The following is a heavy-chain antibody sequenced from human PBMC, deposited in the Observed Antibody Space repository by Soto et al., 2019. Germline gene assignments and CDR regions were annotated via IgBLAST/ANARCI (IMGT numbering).Heavy chain of an antibody. CDR1: GGTFSSSA. V-gene: IGHV1-69*12. Sequence: QVQLVQSGAEVKKPGSSVKVSCKASGGTFSSSAISWVRQAPGQGLERMGGTIPIFGTAEYAQKFQGRVTITADESTSTDFMEVSSLRSEDTAVYYCASNGESYYYYGMDVWGQGTTVTVSS. J-gene: IGHJ6*02. D-gene: IGHD2-8*01. CDR3: ASNGESYYYYGMDV. CDR2: TIPIFGTA.